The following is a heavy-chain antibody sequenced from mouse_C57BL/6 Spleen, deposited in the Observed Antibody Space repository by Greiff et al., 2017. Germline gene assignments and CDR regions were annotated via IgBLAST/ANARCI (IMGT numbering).Heavy chain of an antibody. D-gene: IGHD2-2*01. CDR2: IDPEDGDT. CDR3: TGGYDEDYAMDY. CDR1: GFNIKDYY. J-gene: IGHJ4*01. Sequence: VQLKQSGAELVRPGASVKLSCTASGFNIKDYYMHWVKQRPEQGLEWIGRIDPEDGDTEYAPKFQGKATMTADTSSNTAYLQLSSLTSEDTAVYYCTGGYDEDYAMDYWGQGTSVTVSS. V-gene: IGHV14-1*01.